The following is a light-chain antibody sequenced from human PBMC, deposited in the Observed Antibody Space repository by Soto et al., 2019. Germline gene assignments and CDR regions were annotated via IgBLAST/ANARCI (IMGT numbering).Light chain of an antibody. CDR1: PSISTY. CDR3: QQSFSTPSS. V-gene: IGKV1-39*01. Sequence: DIQMTQSPSSLSASVGDRVTITCRPGPSISTYLNWYQQKPGTAPRLLIYAASNLQSGVPSTFSGSGSGTNFTLTISSLQPEDYGTYYGQQSFSTPSSFGQGTKLDIK. CDR2: AAS. J-gene: IGKJ2*01.